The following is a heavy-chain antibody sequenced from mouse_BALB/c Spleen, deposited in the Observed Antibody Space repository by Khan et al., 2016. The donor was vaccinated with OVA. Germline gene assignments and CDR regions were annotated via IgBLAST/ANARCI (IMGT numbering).Heavy chain of an antibody. CDR1: GYTFTDYE. V-gene: IGHV1-15*01. CDR2: IDPETGGT. J-gene: IGHJ3*01. Sequence: VQLQESGAELVRPGASVTLSCKASGYTFTDYEMHWVKQTPVHGLEWIGAIDPETGGTAYNQKVKGKATLTADKSYSTAYMELRSLTSEDSAVYYCTSVLAYWGQGTLVTVSA. CDR3: TSVLAY.